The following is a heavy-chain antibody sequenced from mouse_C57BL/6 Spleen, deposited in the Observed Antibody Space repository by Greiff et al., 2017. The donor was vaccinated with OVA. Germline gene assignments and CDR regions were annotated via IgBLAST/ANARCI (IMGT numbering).Heavy chain of an antibody. CDR3: ARVGKYYGSGYAMDD. Sequence: VQLQQPGAELVKPGASVKLSCKASGYTFTSYWMHWVKQRPGRGLEWIGRIDPSNGGTKYNEKFKSQATLTVDKSSSTAYMQLSSLTSEDSAVYYCARVGKYYGSGYAMDDWGQGTSVTVSS. CDR2: IDPSNGGT. J-gene: IGHJ4*01. D-gene: IGHD1-1*01. V-gene: IGHV1-72*01. CDR1: GYTFTSYW.